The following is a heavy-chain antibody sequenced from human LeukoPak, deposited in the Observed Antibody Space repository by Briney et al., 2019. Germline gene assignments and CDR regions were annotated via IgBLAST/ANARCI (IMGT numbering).Heavy chain of an antibody. D-gene: IGHD1-26*01. J-gene: IGHJ4*02. CDR1: GFTFTSYS. Sequence: GGSLRLSCAASGFTFTSYSMNWVRQAPGKGLEWVSTISGGGGGTYYADSVKGRFTISRDNCKNTLYLQVNSLRAEDTAVYYCAKGGKWDVTPFDYWGQGTLVTVSS. V-gene: IGHV3-23*01. CDR3: AKGGKWDVTPFDY. CDR2: ISGGGGGT.